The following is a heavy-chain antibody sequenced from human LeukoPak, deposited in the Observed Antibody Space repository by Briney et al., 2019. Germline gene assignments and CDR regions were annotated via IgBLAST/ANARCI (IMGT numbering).Heavy chain of an antibody. Sequence: ASVKVSCKASGGTFRSYAISWARQAPGQGLEWMGGIIPIFGTANYAQKFQGRVTITADESTSTAYMELSSLRSEDTAVYYCARDFYVAARPTHYYYYYYMDVWGKGTTVTVSS. CDR3: ARDFYVAARPTHYYYYYYMDV. D-gene: IGHD6-6*01. V-gene: IGHV1-69*13. CDR2: IIPIFGTA. J-gene: IGHJ6*03. CDR1: GGTFRSYA.